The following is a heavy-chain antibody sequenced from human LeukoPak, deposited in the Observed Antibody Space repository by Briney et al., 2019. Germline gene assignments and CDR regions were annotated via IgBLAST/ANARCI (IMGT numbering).Heavy chain of an antibody. CDR2: INHSGST. CDR1: GGSFSGYY. D-gene: IGHD2-15*01. Sequence: SETLSLTCAVYGGSFSGYYWSWIRQPPGKGLDWIGEINHSGSTNYNPSLKSRVTISVDTSKNQFSLKLSSVTAADTAVYYCATGSQSLGYCSGGSCRAKIFDYWGQGTLVTVSS. J-gene: IGHJ4*02. CDR3: ATGSQSLGYCSGGSCRAKIFDY. V-gene: IGHV4-34*01.